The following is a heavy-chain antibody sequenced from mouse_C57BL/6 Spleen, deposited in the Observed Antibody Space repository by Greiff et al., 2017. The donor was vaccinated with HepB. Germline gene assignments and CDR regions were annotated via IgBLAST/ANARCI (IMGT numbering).Heavy chain of an antibody. CDR3: ARSPYDYPYYFDY. D-gene: IGHD2-12*01. CDR1: GYTFTSYG. CDR2: IYPRSGNT. Sequence: QVQLQQSGAELARPGASVKLSCKASGYTFTSYGISWVKQRTGQGLEWIGEIYPRSGNTYYNEKFKGKATLTADKSSSTAYMELSSLTSEDSAVYFCARSPYDYPYYFDYWGQGTTLTVSS. V-gene: IGHV1-81*01. J-gene: IGHJ2*01.